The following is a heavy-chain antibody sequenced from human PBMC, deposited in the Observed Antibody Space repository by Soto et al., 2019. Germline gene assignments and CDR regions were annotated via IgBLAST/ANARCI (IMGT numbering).Heavy chain of an antibody. Sequence: SETLSLTCTVSGGSISSYYWSWIRQPPGKGLEWIGYIYYSGSTNYNPSLKSRVTISVDTSKNQFSLKLSSVTAADTAVYYCARRNRAPIAVAGSVWFDPWGQGTLVTVSS. CDR3: ARRNRAPIAVAGSVWFDP. D-gene: IGHD6-19*01. V-gene: IGHV4-59*08. CDR2: IYYSGST. J-gene: IGHJ5*02. CDR1: GGSISSYY.